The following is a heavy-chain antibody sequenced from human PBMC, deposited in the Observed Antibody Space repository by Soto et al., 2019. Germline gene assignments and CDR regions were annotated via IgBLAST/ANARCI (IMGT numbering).Heavy chain of an antibody. CDR3: AKGPDIVVAPAANFDS. V-gene: IGHV3-23*01. CDR2: ISGSGGST. D-gene: IGHD2-2*01. CDR1: GLTFSSYA. J-gene: IGHJ4*02. Sequence: GGSLRLSCAASGLTFSSYAMSWVRHAPGKGLEWVSAISGSGGSTYYADSVKGRFTISRDNSKNTLYLQMNSLRAEDTAVYYCAKGPDIVVAPAANFDSWGQGTLVTVSS.